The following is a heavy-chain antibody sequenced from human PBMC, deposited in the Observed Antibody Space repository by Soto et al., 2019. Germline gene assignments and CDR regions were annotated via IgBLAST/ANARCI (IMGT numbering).Heavy chain of an antibody. D-gene: IGHD3-22*01. CDR3: ARGDSHDVFDI. J-gene: IGHJ3*02. CDR2: IYYSGST. V-gene: IGHV4-31*03. Sequence: QVQLQESGPGLVKPSQTLSLTCTVSGGSISSGGYYWSWIRQHAGKGLEWIGYIYYSGSTYYNPSLKGRVTISVDTSKNQFTLKLSSVTAAYPAVYYCARGDSHDVFDIWGQGTMVTVSS. CDR1: GGSISSGGYY.